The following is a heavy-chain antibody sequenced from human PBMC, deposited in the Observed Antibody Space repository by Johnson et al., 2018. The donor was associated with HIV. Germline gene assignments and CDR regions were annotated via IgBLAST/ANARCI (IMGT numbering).Heavy chain of an antibody. Sequence: VQLVESGGGLVKTGESLRLSCAASGFTFSNAWMSWVRQGPGKGLEWVGHIKSKTDGGTTDYATPVKGRFTISRDNSKNTLYLQMNSLRAEETAVYYCAKGGMATIEGDAFDIWGQGTMVTVSS. J-gene: IGHJ3*02. V-gene: IGHV3-15*01. CDR1: GFTFSNAW. CDR2: IKSKTDGGTT. D-gene: IGHD5-24*01. CDR3: AKGGMATIEGDAFDI.